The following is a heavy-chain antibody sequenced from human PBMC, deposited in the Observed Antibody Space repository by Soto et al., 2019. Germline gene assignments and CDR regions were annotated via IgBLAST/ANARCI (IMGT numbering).Heavy chain of an antibody. CDR1: GGSISSGGYY. CDR3: ARDHGGYYDFWSAPPKAPGLFDR. CDR2: IYYSGST. Sequence: SETLSLTCTVSGGSISSGGYYWSWIRQHPGKGLEWIGYIYYSGSTYYNPSLKSRVTISVDTSKNQFSLKLSSVTAADTAVYYCARDHGGYYDFWSAPPKAPGLFDRWGQGTLVTVSS. J-gene: IGHJ5*01. D-gene: IGHD3-3*01. V-gene: IGHV4-31*03.